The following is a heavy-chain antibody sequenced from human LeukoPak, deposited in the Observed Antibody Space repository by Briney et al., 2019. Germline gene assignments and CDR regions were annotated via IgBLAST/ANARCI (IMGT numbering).Heavy chain of an antibody. CDR1: GGSISSYY. D-gene: IGHD3-9*01. CDR3: ARDTRDYYDIPLGFDP. J-gene: IGHJ5*02. Sequence: SETLSLTCIVSGGSISSYYWSWIRQPPGKGLEWIGYIYYSGSTNYNPSLKSRVTISVDTSKNQFSLKLSSVTAADTAVYYCARDTRDYYDIPLGFDPWGQGTLVTVSS. V-gene: IGHV4-59*01. CDR2: IYYSGST.